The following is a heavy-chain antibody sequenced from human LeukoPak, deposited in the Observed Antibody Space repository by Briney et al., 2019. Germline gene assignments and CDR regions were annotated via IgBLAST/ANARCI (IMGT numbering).Heavy chain of an antibody. J-gene: IGHJ4*02. CDR2: ISYDGSNK. CDR1: GFTFSSYG. V-gene: IGHV3-30*03. CDR3: ARIGSGY. Sequence: GGSLRLSCAASGFTFSSYGMHWVRQAPGKGLEWVAVISYDGSNKYYADSVKGRFTISRDNAKNSLYLQMNSLRDEDTAVYYCARIGSGYWGQGTLVTVSS. D-gene: IGHD3-3*01.